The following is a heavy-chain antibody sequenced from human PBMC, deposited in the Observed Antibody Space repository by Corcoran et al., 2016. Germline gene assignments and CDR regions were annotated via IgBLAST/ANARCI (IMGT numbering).Heavy chain of an antibody. CDR1: GFTFTDAW. V-gene: IGHV3-15*07. Sequence: EVQLVESGGGLIKPGGSLRLSCAASGFTFTDAWMNWVRQAPGKGLEWVGRIKSNTDGGTTDYAAPVRGRFTISRDDSTNTLYLQINSLKTEDTAVYYCTTHSWSTTWGQGTLVTVSS. J-gene: IGHJ5*02. D-gene: IGHD1-26*01. CDR3: TTHSWSTT. CDR2: IKSNTDGGTT.